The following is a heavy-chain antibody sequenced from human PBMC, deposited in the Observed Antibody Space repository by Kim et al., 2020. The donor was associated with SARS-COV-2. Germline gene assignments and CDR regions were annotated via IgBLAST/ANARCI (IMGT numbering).Heavy chain of an antibody. V-gene: IGHV4-39*01. CDR3: ARSYYEILTGPNWFDP. D-gene: IGHD3-9*01. CDR1: GGSVSSSGYY. CDR2: VYYSGGI. Sequence: SETLSLTCTVSGGSVSSSGYYWGWIRQPPGKGLEWIGSVYYSGGIYYNPSLKSRVTISVDTSKNQFSLKLNSVTAADTAVYYCARSYYEILTGPNWFDPWGQGTLVIVSS. J-gene: IGHJ5*02.